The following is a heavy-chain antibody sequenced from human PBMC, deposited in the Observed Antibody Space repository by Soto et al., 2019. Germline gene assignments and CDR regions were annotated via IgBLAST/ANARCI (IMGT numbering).Heavy chain of an antibody. CDR2: ISAYNGNT. V-gene: IGHV1-18*01. J-gene: IGHJ6*02. CDR3: ASTVWSDFWSGLYYYGMDV. CDR1: GYTFTSYG. D-gene: IGHD3-3*01. Sequence: ASVKVSCKASGYTFTSYGSSWVRQAPGQGLEWMGWISAYNGNTNYAQKLQGRVTMTTDTSTSTAYMELRSLRSDDTAVYYCASTVWSDFWSGLYYYGMDVWGQGTTVTVSS.